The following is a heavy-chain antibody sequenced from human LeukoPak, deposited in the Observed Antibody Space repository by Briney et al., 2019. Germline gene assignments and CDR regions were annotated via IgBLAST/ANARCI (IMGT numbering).Heavy chain of an antibody. CDR1: GFTFSSYA. CDR2: ITYSGDA. J-gene: IGHJ4*02. Sequence: TGGSLTLSCAASGFTFSSYAMRWVRQAPGKGLEWVSSITYSGDAYYADSVEGRFTISSDNSQNTLYLQMNSLRAEDTAIYYCAIEGFLKDFDFWGQGTLVTVSS. D-gene: IGHD3-10*01. V-gene: IGHV3-23*01. CDR3: AIEGFLKDFDF.